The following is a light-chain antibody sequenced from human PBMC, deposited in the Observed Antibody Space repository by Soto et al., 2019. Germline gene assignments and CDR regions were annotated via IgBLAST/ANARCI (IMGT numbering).Light chain of an antibody. CDR1: QSISSY. CDR3: QQSYSTPMWT. CDR2: AAS. Sequence: DIQMTQSPSPLSASVGDRVTITCRASQSISSYLNWYQQKPGKAPKLLIYAASSLQSGVPSRFSGSGSGTDFTLTISSLQPEDFATYYCQQSYSTPMWTFGQGTKVEIK. J-gene: IGKJ1*01. V-gene: IGKV1-39*01.